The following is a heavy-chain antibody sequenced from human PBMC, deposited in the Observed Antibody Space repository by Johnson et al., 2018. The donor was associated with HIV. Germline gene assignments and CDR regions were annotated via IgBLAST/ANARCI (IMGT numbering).Heavy chain of an antibody. Sequence: QVHLVESGGGLVKPGRSLRLSCVVSGFTFSNYPMHWVRQAPGKGLEWVAVISYDGSNKYYADSVKGRFTISRDNSKNTLYLQMNSLRAEDTAVYYCARVSESDSNWGQGTMVTVSS. CDR2: ISYDGSNK. CDR3: ARVSESDSN. CDR1: GFTFSNYP. V-gene: IGHV3-30-3*01. J-gene: IGHJ3*01. D-gene: IGHD3-22*01.